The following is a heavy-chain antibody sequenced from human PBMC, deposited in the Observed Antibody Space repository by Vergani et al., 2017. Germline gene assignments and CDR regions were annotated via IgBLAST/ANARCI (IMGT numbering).Heavy chain of an antibody. D-gene: IGHD2-15*01. CDR2: INSDGSST. CDR3: ASKRGACRAAYCHSYDF. Sequence: EVQLVESGGGLVQPGGSLRLSCAASGFTFSSYWMHWVRQAPGKGLVWVSRINSDGSSTSYADSVKGRFTISRDNAKNTLYLQMNSLRAEDTAVYYCASKRGACRAAYCHSYDFWGPGTLVGVSS. CDR1: GFTFSSYW. V-gene: IGHV3-74*01. J-gene: IGHJ4*02.